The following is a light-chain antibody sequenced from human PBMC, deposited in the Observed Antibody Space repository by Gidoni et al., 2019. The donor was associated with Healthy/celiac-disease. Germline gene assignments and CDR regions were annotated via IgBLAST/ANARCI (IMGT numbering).Light chain of an antibody. V-gene: IGKV1-39*01. Sequence: DIQLTQSPSSLSASVGDRVTITCRASQSISRYLNWYQQKPGKAPKLLIYAASSLQSGAPSRFSGSGSGKDLTLTSSSLQPEDFATYYCQQSYSTRFTFXPXTKVDIK. J-gene: IGKJ3*01. CDR3: QQSYSTRFT. CDR2: AAS. CDR1: QSISRY.